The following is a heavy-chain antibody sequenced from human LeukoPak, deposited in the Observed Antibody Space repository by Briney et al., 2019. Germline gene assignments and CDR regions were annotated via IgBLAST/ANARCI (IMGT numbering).Heavy chain of an antibody. Sequence: SETLSLTCTVSGGSISSHYWSWLRQPPGRGLEWIGYIYYSGSTNYNPSLKSRVTISVDTSKNQFSLKLSSVTAADTAVYYCARDRAAAGYNWFDPWGQGTLVTVSS. J-gene: IGHJ5*02. D-gene: IGHD6-13*01. CDR1: GGSISSHY. CDR2: IYYSGST. V-gene: IGHV4-59*11. CDR3: ARDRAAAGYNWFDP.